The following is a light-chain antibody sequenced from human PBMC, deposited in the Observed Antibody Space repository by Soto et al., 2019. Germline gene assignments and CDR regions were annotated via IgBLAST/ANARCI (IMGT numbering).Light chain of an antibody. J-gene: IGKJ4*01. V-gene: IGKV3-15*01. CDR1: QSVRSN. Sequence: EIVVTQSPATLSVSPGERITLSCRASQSVRSNLAWYQQRPGQAPRLLIYGASTRATGIPARFSGSGSGKDFTLTISSLQSEDSAVYYCQKYDIWPPLTCGGGTKVEI. CDR2: GAS. CDR3: QKYDIWPPLT.